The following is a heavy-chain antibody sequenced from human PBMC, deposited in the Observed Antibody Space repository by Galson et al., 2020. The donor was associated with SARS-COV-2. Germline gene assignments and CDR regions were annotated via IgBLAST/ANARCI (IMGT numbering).Heavy chain of an antibody. V-gene: IGHV4-31*03. Sequence: SETLSLTCTVSGGSISSGGYYWSWIRQHPGKGLEWIGYIYYSGSTYYNPSLKSRVTISVDTSKNQFSLKLSSVTAADTAVYYCARESLGYCTNGVCYRNENWFDPWGQGTLVTVSS. D-gene: IGHD2-8*01. CDR2: IYYSGST. J-gene: IGHJ5*02. CDR3: ARESLGYCTNGVCYRNENWFDP. CDR1: GGSISSGGYY.